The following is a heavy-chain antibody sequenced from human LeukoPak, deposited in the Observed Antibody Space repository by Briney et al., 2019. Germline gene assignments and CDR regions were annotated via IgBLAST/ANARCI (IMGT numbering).Heavy chain of an antibody. CDR2: IYHSGTT. V-gene: IGHV4-38-2*02. J-gene: IGHJ5*02. Sequence: SETLSLTCIISGGSISDYYWGWIRQPPGKGLEWIGSIYHSGTTYYNPSLKSRVTISVDTSKNQFSLKLSSVTAADTAVYYCARVKGRLSWFDPWGQGTLFTVSS. CDR1: GGSISDYY. CDR3: ARVKGRLSWFDP.